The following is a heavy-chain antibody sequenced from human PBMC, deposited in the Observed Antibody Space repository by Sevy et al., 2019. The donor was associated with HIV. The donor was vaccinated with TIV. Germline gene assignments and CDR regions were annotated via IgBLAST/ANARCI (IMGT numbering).Heavy chain of an antibody. Sequence: ASVKVSCKASGYTFTGYYMHWVRQAPGQGLEWMGWINPNGGGTNYAQKFQGRVTMTRDTSISTAYMELSRLRSDDTALYYCAREPGSFAMVKGAFDIWGQGTMVTVSS. J-gene: IGHJ3*02. CDR3: AREPGSFAMVKGAFDI. CDR1: GYTFTGYY. D-gene: IGHD5-18*01. V-gene: IGHV1-2*02. CDR2: INPNGGGT.